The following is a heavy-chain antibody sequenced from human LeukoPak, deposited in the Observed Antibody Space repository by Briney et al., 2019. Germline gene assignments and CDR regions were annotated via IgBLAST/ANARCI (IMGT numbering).Heavy chain of an antibody. CDR3: AKRAAAGTAGDY. D-gene: IGHD6-13*01. V-gene: IGHV3-23*01. CDR2: ISDSGGST. CDR1: GLTFSSYG. J-gene: IGHJ4*02. Sequence: PGGSLRLSCAASGLTFSSYGMSWVRQAPGKGLEWVSAISDSGGSTYYADSVKGRFTISRDNSKNTLYLQMNSLRAEDTAVYYCAKRAAAGTAGDYWGQGTLVTVSS.